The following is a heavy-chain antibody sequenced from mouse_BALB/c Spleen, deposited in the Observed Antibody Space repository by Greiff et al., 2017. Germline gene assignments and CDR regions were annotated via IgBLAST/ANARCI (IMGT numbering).Heavy chain of an antibody. CDR2: VNPYNGGT. CDR3: ARSSPYYYGSSPYFDY. D-gene: IGHD1-1*01. CDR1: GYTFTDYY. J-gene: IGHJ2*01. V-gene: IGHV1-19*01. Sequence: VQLQQSGPELVKPGASVKMSCKASGYTFTDYYMDWVKQSHGESFEWIGRVNPYNGGTSYNQKFKGKATLTVDKSSSTAYMELNSLTSEDSAVYYCARSSPYYYGSSPYFDYWGQGTTLTVSS.